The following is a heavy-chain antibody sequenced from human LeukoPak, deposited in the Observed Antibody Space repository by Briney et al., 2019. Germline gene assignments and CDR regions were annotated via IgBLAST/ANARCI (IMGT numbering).Heavy chain of an antibody. Sequence: GRSLRLSCAASGFTFSSYAMSWVRQAPGKGLEWVSAISGSGGSTYYADSVKGRFTISRDNSKNTLYLQMNSLRAEDTAVYYCAKDQKYCSGGSCYSDNWFDPWGQGTLVTVSS. CDR1: GFTFSSYA. D-gene: IGHD2-15*01. CDR3: AKDQKYCSGGSCYSDNWFDP. J-gene: IGHJ5*02. CDR2: ISGSGGST. V-gene: IGHV3-23*01.